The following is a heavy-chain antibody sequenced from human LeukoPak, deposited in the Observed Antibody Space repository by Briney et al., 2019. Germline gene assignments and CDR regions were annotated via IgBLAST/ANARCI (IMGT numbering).Heavy chain of an antibody. CDR1: GFTFSSYA. D-gene: IGHD3-10*01. V-gene: IGHV3-23*01. CDR3: AKSTRDGLWFGELSPGIDY. CDR2: ISGSGGST. Sequence: GGSLRLSCAASGFTFSSYAMSWVRQAPGKGLEWVSAISGSGGSTYYADSVKGRFTISRDNSKNTLYLQMNSLRAEDTAVYYCAKSTRDGLWFGELSPGIDYWGQGTLVTVSS. J-gene: IGHJ4*02.